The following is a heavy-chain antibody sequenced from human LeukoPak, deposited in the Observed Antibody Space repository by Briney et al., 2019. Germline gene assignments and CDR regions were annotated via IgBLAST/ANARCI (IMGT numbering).Heavy chain of an antibody. V-gene: IGHV3-23*01. CDR1: GFTFSSYA. CDR2: ISGSGGST. Sequence: GGSLRLSCAASGFTFSSYAMSWVRQAPGKGLEWVSAISGSGGSTYYADSVKGRFTISRDNSKNTLYLQMNSLRAEDTAVYYCAKGYYYDSSGYYPSFDYWGQGTLVTVSS. D-gene: IGHD3-22*01. J-gene: IGHJ4*02. CDR3: AKGYYYDSSGYYPSFDY.